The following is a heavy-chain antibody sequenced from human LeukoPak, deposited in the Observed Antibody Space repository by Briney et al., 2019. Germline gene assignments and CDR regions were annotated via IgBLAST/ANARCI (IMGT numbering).Heavy chain of an antibody. J-gene: IGHJ6*03. CDR2: ISSSSSYI. V-gene: IGHV3-21*01. D-gene: IGHD2-2*01. CDR1: GFTFSSYS. CDR3: ARSAPEVYCSSTSCYLPQNYYYYYMDV. Sequence: GGSLRLSCAASGFTFSSYSMNWVRQAPGKGLEWVSSISSSSSYIYYADSVKGRFTISRDNAKNSLYLRMNSLRAEDTAVYYCARSAPEVYCSSTSCYLPQNYYYYYMDVWGKGTTVTVSS.